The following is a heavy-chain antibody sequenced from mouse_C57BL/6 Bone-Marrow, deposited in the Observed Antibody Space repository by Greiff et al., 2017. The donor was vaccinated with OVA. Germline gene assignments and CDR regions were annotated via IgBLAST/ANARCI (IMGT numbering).Heavy chain of an antibody. CDR3: ARGGAHATAY. CDR2: IYPRSGDT. CDR1: GYTFTSYG. Sequence: QVQLQQSGAELARPGASVKLSCKASGYTFTSYGIRWVKQRPGQGLEWIGEIYPRSGDTEYNEKFKGKATLTADKSSSTAYMELRSLTSEDSAVYFFARGGAHATAYWGQGTLVTVSA. J-gene: IGHJ3*01. D-gene: IGHD3-2*02. V-gene: IGHV1-81*01.